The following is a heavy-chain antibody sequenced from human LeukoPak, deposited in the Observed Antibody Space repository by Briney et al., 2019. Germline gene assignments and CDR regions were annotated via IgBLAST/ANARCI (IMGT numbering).Heavy chain of an antibody. CDR2: INTDERTT. D-gene: IGHD6-19*01. J-gene: IGHJ4*02. V-gene: IGHV3-74*01. CDR1: GFPFSNYW. CDR3: AREGWAVARKVDC. Sequence: GGSLRLSCTASGFPFSNYWMHWVRQAPGKGLLWVSRINTDERTTDYADSVKGRFTISRDNARNTLYLQMNSLRAEDTGVYYCAREGWAVARKVDCWGRGTLVTVSS.